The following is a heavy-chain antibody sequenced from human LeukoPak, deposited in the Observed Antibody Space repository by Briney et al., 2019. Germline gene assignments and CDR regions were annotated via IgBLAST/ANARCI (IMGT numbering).Heavy chain of an antibody. CDR3: ARGGYDYYMDV. J-gene: IGHJ6*03. Sequence: GGSLRLSCAASGFTFSSYWMYWVRQDPGKGLVWVSRINNDGSITNYADSVKGRFTISRDNAKNTLYLQMNSLRAEDTAVYYCARGGYDYYMDVWGKGTTVTVSS. CDR2: INNDGSIT. D-gene: IGHD6-13*01. CDR1: GFTFSSYW. V-gene: IGHV3-74*01.